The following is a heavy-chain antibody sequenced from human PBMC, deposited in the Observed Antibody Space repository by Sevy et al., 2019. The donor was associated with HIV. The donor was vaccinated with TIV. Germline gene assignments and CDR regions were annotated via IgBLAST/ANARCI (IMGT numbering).Heavy chain of an antibody. V-gene: IGHV1-2*02. CDR3: AREGIGGSWYFDY. CDR2: INPNSGGT. D-gene: IGHD1-26*01. CDR1: GYTFTGYY. J-gene: IGHJ4*02. Sequence: ASVKVSCKASGYTFTGYYMHWVRQAPGQGLEWMGWINPNSGGTNYAQKFQGRVTMTRDTSISTAYMELSRLRSDDTAVYYCAREGIGGSWYFDYWGQGTLVTASS.